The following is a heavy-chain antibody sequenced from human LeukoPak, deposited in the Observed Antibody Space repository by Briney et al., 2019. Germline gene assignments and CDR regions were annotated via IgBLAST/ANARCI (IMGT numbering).Heavy chain of an antibody. D-gene: IGHD3-22*01. J-gene: IGHJ4*02. V-gene: IGHV3-30-3*01. CDR2: ISYDGSNK. CDR3: ARRGAYYDSSGYYD. Sequence: PGRSLRLSCAASGFTFNSYAMHWVRQAPGKELEWVALISYDGSNKYYADSVKGRFTISRDNSKNTLHLQMNSLRAEDTAVYYCARRGAYYDSSGYYDWGQGTLVTVSS. CDR1: GFTFNSYA.